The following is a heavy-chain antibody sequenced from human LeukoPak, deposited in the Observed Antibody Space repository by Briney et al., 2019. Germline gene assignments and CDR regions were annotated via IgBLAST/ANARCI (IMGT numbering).Heavy chain of an antibody. V-gene: IGHV4-39*01. Sequence: SETLSLTSTVSGGSISSSSYYWGWIRQPPGKGLEWIGSIYYSGSTYYNPSLKSRVTISVDTSKNQFSLKLSSVTAADTAVYYCARQEYYYDSSGYAVVSWGQGPLVTVSS. CDR3: ARQEYYYDSSGYAVVS. CDR2: IYYSGST. CDR1: GGSISSSSYY. D-gene: IGHD3-22*01. J-gene: IGHJ4*02.